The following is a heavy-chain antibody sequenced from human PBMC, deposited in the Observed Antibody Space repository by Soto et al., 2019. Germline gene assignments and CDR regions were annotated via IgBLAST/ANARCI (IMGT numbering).Heavy chain of an antibody. Sequence: SETLSLTCTVSGGSISSGGYYWSWIRQHPGKGLEWIGYIYYSGSTYYNPSLKSRVTISVDTSKNQFSLKLSSVTAADTAVYYCARRRQMATIYSYFDYWGQGTLVTVSS. V-gene: IGHV4-31*03. CDR3: ARRRQMATIYSYFDY. D-gene: IGHD5-12*01. J-gene: IGHJ4*02. CDR2: IYYSGST. CDR1: GGSISSGGYY.